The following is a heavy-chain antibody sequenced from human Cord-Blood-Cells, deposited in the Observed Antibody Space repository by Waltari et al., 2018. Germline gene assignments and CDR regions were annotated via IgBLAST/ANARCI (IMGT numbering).Heavy chain of an antibody. Sequence: QVQLQLWGAGLMKTSQPLSRTFAVYVASFSGSYCTWTRQPPGKVLEWIGEIIHSGSTNYNPSLKSRVTISVDTSKNQFSLKLSSVTAADTAVYYCARRFDRDAFDIWGQGTMVTVSS. V-gene: IGHV4-34*12. CDR1: VASFSGSY. D-gene: IGHD3-9*01. CDR2: IIHSGST. J-gene: IGHJ3*02. CDR3: ARRFDRDAFDI.